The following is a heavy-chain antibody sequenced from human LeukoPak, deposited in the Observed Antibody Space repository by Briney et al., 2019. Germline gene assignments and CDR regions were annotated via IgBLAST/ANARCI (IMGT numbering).Heavy chain of an antibody. CDR1: GYTFTGYY. D-gene: IGHD3-9*01. CDR2: INPNSGGT. J-gene: IGHJ3*02. V-gene: IGHV1-2*02. Sequence: WASVKVSCKASGYTFTGYYMHWVRQAPGQGLEWMGWINPNSGGTNYAQKFQGRVTMTRDTSISTAYMELSRLRSDDTAVYYCARTLVRSLSPGWGAFDIWGQGTMVTVSS. CDR3: ARTLVRSLSPGWGAFDI.